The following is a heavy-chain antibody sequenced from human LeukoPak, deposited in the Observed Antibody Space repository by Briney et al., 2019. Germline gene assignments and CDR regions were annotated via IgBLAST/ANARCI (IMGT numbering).Heavy chain of an antibody. CDR2: IHHRGGT. Sequence: KTSETLSLTCAVSSGSISSDNWWSWVRQPPGKRLEWIGEIHHRGGTNYNPSLQSRVTISVDKSNNHFSLRLTSVTAADTAVYYCTTNGWYCLDHWGQGALVTVSS. V-gene: IGHV4-4*02. CDR3: TTNGWYCLDH. CDR1: SGSISSDNW. J-gene: IGHJ1*01. D-gene: IGHD6-19*01.